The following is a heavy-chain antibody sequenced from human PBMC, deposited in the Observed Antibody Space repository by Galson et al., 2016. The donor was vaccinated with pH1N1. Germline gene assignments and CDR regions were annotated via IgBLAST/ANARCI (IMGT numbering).Heavy chain of an antibody. CDR3: TTYCRGPTCWHYLEN. V-gene: IGHV3-15*01. CDR1: GFSFRDAW. Sequence: SLRLSCAASGFSFRDAWMSWVRQAPGKGLEWVARIRSKAHGGNAEYAAHVKGRFRISRDDARDTVFLQLNGLRIEDTGTYFCTTYCRGPTCWHYLENWGRGTLVTVSS. CDR2: IRSKAHGGNA. J-gene: IGHJ4*02. D-gene: IGHD2-15*01.